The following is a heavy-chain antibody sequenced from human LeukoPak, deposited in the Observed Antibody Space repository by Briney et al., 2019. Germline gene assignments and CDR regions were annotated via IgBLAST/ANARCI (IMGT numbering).Heavy chain of an antibody. CDR2: IWYDGSNK. V-gene: IGHV3-33*01. J-gene: IGHJ5*02. CDR1: GFTFSSYG. D-gene: IGHD1-7*01. Sequence: GGXLSLSXXASGFTFSSYGMHWVRQAPGKGLEWVAVIWYDGSNKYYADSVKGRFTISRDNSKNTLYLQMNSLRAEDTAVYYCARGELGMLDPWGQGTLVTVSS. CDR3: ARGELGMLDP.